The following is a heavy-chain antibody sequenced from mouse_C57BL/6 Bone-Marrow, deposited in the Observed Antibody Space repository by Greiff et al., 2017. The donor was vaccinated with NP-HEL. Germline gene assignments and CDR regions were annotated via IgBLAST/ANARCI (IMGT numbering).Heavy chain of an antibody. CDR2: INPSSGYT. CDR1: GYTFTSYT. V-gene: IGHV1-4*01. CDR3: ARQEYYGSSYPWYFYG. Sequence: VQLQQSGAELARPGASVKMSCKASGYTFTSYTMPWVNQRPGQGLEWIAYINPSSGYTKYTQKFKDTATLTADNSSSTAYMQLSSLTSEDSAIYYCARQEYYGSSYPWYFYGWGTGTTVTVAS. J-gene: IGHJ1*03. D-gene: IGHD1-1*01.